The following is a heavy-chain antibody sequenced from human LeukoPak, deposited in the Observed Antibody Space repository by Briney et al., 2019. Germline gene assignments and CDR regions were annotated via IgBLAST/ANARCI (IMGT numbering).Heavy chain of an antibody. V-gene: IGHV3-23*01. J-gene: IGHJ4*02. D-gene: IGHD3-22*01. Sequence: GGSLRLSCAASGFNFGTSAMSWVRQAPGKGLEWVSAISGSGGDTYYAGSVKGRFTISRDNSKNTLYLQMNSLRAEDTAVYYCVRDDDRPDNGLDYWGRGTLVTVSS. CDR1: GFNFGTSA. CDR3: VRDDDRPDNGLDY. CDR2: ISGSGGDT.